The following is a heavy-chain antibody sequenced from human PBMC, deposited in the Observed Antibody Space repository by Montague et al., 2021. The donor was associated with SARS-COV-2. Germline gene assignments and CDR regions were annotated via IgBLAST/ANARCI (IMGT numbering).Heavy chain of an antibody. CDR2: ISYSEST. D-gene: IGHD2-2*01. Sequence: SETLSLTCTIPVWWNTGSDWKYIRLTPRHGLKWIGYISYSESTNYNPSLKSRVTISVDTSKNHFTLRLSSVTAADTAVYYCANFRRTQLLFGTLYYGMDVWGQGTTVTVSS. V-gene: IGHV4-59*01. J-gene: IGHJ6*02. CDR1: VWWNTGSD. CDR3: ANFRRTQLLFGTLYYGMDV.